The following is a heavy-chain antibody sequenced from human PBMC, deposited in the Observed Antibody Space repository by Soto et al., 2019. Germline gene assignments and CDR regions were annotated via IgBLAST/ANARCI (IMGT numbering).Heavy chain of an antibody. CDR3: VKQRVSVVRGISPLDY. D-gene: IGHD3-10*01. CDR1: GFTFNSND. V-gene: IGHV3-23*01. Sequence: EVQLLESGGGLVQPGGALRLSCAVSGFTFNSNDMTWVRQAPGKGLEWVSTISSSGAFTYHADSVRGRLTSSRENAKNPVYLQMSSVGAEDTAVYYCVKQRVSVVRGISPLDYWGQGALVTVSS. J-gene: IGHJ4*02. CDR2: ISSSGAFT.